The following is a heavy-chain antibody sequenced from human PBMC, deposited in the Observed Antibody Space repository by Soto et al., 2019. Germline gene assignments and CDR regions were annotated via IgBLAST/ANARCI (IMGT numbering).Heavy chain of an antibody. D-gene: IGHD5-18*01. Sequence: QVQLQQWGAGLLKPSETLSLTCAVYGGSLSGYYWSWIRQPPGKGLEWIGEINHSGSTNYNPSLKSRVTISVDTSKNQFSLKLSSVTAPDTAVYYCARRGYSYGSRRYYYGMDVWGQGTTVTVSS. V-gene: IGHV4-34*01. CDR3: ARRGYSYGSRRYYYGMDV. J-gene: IGHJ6*02. CDR2: INHSGST. CDR1: GGSLSGYY.